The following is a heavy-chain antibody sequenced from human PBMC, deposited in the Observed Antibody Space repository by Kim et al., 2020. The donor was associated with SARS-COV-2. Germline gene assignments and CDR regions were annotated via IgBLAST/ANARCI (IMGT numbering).Heavy chain of an antibody. D-gene: IGHD5-12*01. CDR3: ARDSPDGYIPWYYYGMDV. CDR2: INHSGST. CDR1: GGSFSGYY. Sequence: SETLSLTCAVYGGSFSGYYWSWIRQPPGKGLEWIGEINHSGSTNYNPSLKSRVTISVDTSKNQFSLKLSSVTAADTAVYYCARDSPDGYIPWYYYGMDVWGQGTTVTVSS. J-gene: IGHJ6*02. V-gene: IGHV4-34*01.